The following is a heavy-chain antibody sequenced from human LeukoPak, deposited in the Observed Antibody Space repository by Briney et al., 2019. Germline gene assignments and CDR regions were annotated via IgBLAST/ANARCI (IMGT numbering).Heavy chain of an antibody. V-gene: IGHV3-21*01. D-gene: IGHD2-15*01. CDR2: ISSSSGTYI. CDR1: GFTFSSYS. J-gene: IGHJ4*02. CDR3: AKDPRVAPLDY. Sequence: GGSLRLSCAASGFTFSSYSMNWVRQAPGKGLEWVSFISSSSGTYIYYADSVKGRFTISRDNSKNTLYLQMNSLRAEDTAVYYCAKDPRVAPLDYWGQGTLVTVSS.